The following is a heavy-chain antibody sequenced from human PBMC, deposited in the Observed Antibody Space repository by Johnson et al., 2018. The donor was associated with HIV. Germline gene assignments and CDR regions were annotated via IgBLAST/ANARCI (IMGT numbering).Heavy chain of an antibody. CDR2: IRYDGSNK. CDR3: ARAWGDLAPDAFDI. J-gene: IGHJ3*02. V-gene: IGHV3-30*02. CDR1: GFTFSSYG. Sequence: QMQLVESGGGVVQPGGSLRLSCAASGFTFSSYGMHWVRQAPGKGLEWVAFIRYDGSNKYYADSVKGRFTISRDNSKNTLFLQMNSLRAGDTAVYYCARAWGDLAPDAFDIWGLGTMVTVSS. D-gene: IGHD7-27*01.